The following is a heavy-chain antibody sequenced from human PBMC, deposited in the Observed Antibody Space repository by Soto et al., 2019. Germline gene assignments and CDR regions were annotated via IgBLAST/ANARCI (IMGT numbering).Heavy chain of an antibody. Sequence: GASVKVSCKASGCTFSSYAISWVRQAPGQGLEWMGGIIPIFGTANYAQKFQGRVTITADESTSTAYMELSSLRSEDTAVYYCARGVEADLGYYYGMDVWGQGTTVTVSS. CDR3: ARGVEADLGYYYGMDV. CDR1: GCTFSSYA. D-gene: IGHD6-13*01. CDR2: IIPIFGTA. J-gene: IGHJ6*02. V-gene: IGHV1-69*13.